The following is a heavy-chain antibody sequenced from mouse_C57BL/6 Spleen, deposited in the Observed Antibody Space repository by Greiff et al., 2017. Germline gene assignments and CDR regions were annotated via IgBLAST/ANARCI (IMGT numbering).Heavy chain of an antibody. V-gene: IGHV3-6*01. CDR3: ARPMITRYWYFDV. CDR1: GYSITSGYY. Sequence: EVKLQESGPGLVKPSQSLSLTCSVTGYSITSGYYWNWIRQFPGNKLEWMGYISYDGSNNYNPSLKNRISITPDTSKNQFFLKLNSVTTEDTATYYCARPMITRYWYFDVWGTGTTVTVSS. D-gene: IGHD2-4*01. CDR2: ISYDGSN. J-gene: IGHJ1*03.